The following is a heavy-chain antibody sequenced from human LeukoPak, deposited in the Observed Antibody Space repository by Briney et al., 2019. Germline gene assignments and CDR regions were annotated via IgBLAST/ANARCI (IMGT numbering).Heavy chain of an antibody. Sequence: ASVKVSCKASGYTFTDNYIHWVRQAPGQGLEWMGWINPNSGGANYAQKFQGRVTMTRDTSISTAYMELSRLRSDDTAVYYCARELLWFGDWGQGTLVTVSS. CDR3: ARELLWFGD. J-gene: IGHJ4*02. V-gene: IGHV1-2*02. D-gene: IGHD3-10*01. CDR2: INPNSGGA. CDR1: GYTFTDNY.